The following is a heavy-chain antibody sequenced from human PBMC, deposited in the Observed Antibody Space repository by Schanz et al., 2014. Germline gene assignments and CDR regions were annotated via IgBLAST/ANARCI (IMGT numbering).Heavy chain of an antibody. D-gene: IGHD6-19*01. CDR3: ARDHQWLARYYMDV. CDR2: IGYDGSEK. V-gene: IGHV3-33*08. J-gene: IGHJ6*03. CDR1: GFNFNTYA. Sequence: VQLLESGGGLAQPGGSLRLACAASGFNFNTYAMSWVRQAPGKGLEWVANIGYDGSEKYYVDSVKGRFTISRDTSKNTLYLLLNSLRAEDTAVYYCARDHQWLARYYMDVWGKGTTVTVSS.